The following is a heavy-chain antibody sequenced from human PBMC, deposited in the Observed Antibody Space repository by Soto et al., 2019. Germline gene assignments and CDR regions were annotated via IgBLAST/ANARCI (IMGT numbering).Heavy chain of an antibody. V-gene: IGHV4-39*01. D-gene: IGHD6-13*01. CDR2: IYYSGST. J-gene: IGHJ4*02. CDR3: ARLVYLKGIAAAGCPYFDY. CDR1: GGSISSSSYY. Sequence: QLQLQESGPGLVKPSETLSLTCTVSGGSISSSSYYWGWIRQPPGKGLGWIGSIYYSGSTYYNPSLKRRVTISVDTSKNQFSLKLSSVTAADTAVYYCARLVYLKGIAAAGCPYFDYWGQGTLVTVSS.